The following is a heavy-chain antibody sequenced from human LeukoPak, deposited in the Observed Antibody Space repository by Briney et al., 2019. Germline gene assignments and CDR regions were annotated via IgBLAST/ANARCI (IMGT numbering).Heavy chain of an antibody. V-gene: IGHV4-59*01. CDR2: MYNSGST. CDR3: ARGIESYGDYGY. J-gene: IGHJ4*02. Sequence: SETLSLTCTVSGGSISGSYWSWIRQSPGKGLEWIAYMYNSGSTNYNPSLKSRVTISIDTSKNQFSLKLSSLTAADTAIYYCARGIESYGDYGYWGQGILVTVSS. D-gene: IGHD4-17*01. CDR1: GGSISGSY.